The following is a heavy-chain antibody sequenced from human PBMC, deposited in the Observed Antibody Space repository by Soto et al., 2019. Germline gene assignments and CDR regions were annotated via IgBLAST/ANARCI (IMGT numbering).Heavy chain of an antibody. Sequence: ASVKVSCKASGYTFANYPMHWVRQAPGQRLEWMGWINAGNGNTKYSQKFQGRVTISRDTSASTAYMELSSLRSEDTAVYYCARGPNPYYFDYWGEGTLVTVSS. CDR1: GYTFANYP. CDR3: ARGPNPYYFDY. CDR2: INAGNGNT. J-gene: IGHJ4*02. V-gene: IGHV1-3*01.